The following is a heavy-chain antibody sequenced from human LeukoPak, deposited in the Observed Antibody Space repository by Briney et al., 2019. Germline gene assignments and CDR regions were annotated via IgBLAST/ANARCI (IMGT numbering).Heavy chain of an antibody. CDR2: IWYDGSNK. CDR1: GFTFSNYW. V-gene: IGHV3-33*08. J-gene: IGHJ6*02. CDR3: ARDVGPGYYYGMDV. D-gene: IGHD1-26*01. Sequence: GGSLRLSCAASGFTFSNYWMHWVRQAPGKGLEWVAVIWYDGSNKYYADSVKGRFTISRDNSKNTLYPQMNSLRDEDTAVYFCARDVGPGYYYGMDVWGQGTTVTVSS.